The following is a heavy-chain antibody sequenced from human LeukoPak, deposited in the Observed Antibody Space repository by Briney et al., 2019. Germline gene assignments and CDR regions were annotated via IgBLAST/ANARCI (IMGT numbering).Heavy chain of an antibody. V-gene: IGHV3-48*03. D-gene: IGHD5-18*01. Sequence: GGSLRLSCAASGFTFSSYEMNWVRQAPGKGLEWVSYISSSGSTIYYADSVKGRFTISRDNAKNSLYLQMNSLRAEDTAVYHCARVVSGIQLWLGYWGQGTLVTVSS. CDR1: GFTFSSYE. CDR3: ARVVSGIQLWLGY. CDR2: ISSSGSTI. J-gene: IGHJ4*02.